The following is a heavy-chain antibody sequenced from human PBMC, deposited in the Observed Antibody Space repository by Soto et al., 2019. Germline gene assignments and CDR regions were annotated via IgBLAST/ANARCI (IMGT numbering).Heavy chain of an antibody. Sequence: VGSLRLSCAASGFTFNSYAMHWVRQAPGKGLEWMAVIWFDGSNKDYADSVKGRFTISRDNSKNTLYLQMNSLSAEDTAVYYCGRAAYSSGWYYFDHWGQGTLVTVSS. CDR2: IWFDGSNK. CDR1: GFTFNSYA. J-gene: IGHJ4*02. CDR3: GRAAYSSGWYYFDH. V-gene: IGHV3-33*01. D-gene: IGHD6-19*01.